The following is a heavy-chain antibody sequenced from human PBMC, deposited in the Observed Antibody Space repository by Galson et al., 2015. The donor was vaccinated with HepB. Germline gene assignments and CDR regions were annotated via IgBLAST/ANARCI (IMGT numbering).Heavy chain of an antibody. CDR3: AKDADTPGIAAAGPSDY. D-gene: IGHD6-13*01. Sequence: SLRLSCAASGFTFSSYGMHWVRQAPGKGLEWVAVISYDGSNKYYADSVKGRFTISRDNSKNTLYLQMNSLRAEDTAVYYCAKDADTPGIAAAGPSDYWGQGTLVTVSS. CDR1: GFTFSSYG. CDR2: ISYDGSNK. J-gene: IGHJ4*02. V-gene: IGHV3-30*18.